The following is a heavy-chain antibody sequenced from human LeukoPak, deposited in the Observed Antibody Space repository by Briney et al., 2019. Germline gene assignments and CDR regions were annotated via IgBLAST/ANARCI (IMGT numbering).Heavy chain of an antibody. Sequence: SETLSLTCAVSGYSISSGYYWSWIRQPPGKGLEWIGEINHSGSTNYNPSLKSRVTISVDTSKNQFSLKLSSVTAADTAVYYCARGRSFGVVIISYYYYYMDVWGKGTTVTVSS. CDR1: GYSISSGYY. J-gene: IGHJ6*03. CDR2: INHSGST. V-gene: IGHV4-34*01. D-gene: IGHD3-3*01. CDR3: ARGRSFGVVIISYYYYYMDV.